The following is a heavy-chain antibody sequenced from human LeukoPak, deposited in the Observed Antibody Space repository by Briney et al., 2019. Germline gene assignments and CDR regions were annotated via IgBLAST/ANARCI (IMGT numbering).Heavy chain of an antibody. CDR2: IYYSGST. V-gene: IGHV4-30-4*01. D-gene: IGHD2-21*02. Sequence: KASQTLSLTGSVSGGSISSGDYYWSWIRQPPGKGLEWIGYIYYSGSTNYNPSLKSRVTISVDTSKNQFSLKLSSVTAADTAVYYCARWNTCGGDCFYFDYWGQGNLAPVSS. CDR1: GGSISSGDYY. CDR3: ARWNTCGGDCFYFDY. J-gene: IGHJ4*02.